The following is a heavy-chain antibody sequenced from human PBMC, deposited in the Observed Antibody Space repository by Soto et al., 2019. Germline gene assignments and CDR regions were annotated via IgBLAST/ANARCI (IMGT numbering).Heavy chain of an antibody. CDR2: ISWNSGSI. V-gene: IGHV3-9*01. J-gene: IGHJ4*02. CDR3: AKDRDSYGYGGLDY. Sequence: EVQLVESGGGLVQPGRSLRLSCAASGFTFDDYAMHWVRQAPGKGLEWVSRISWNSGSIDYVDSVKGRFTISRENAKNSLHLQMNSLRAEDTALYYCAKDRDSYGYGGLDYWGQGTLVTVSS. D-gene: IGHD5-18*01. CDR1: GFTFDDYA.